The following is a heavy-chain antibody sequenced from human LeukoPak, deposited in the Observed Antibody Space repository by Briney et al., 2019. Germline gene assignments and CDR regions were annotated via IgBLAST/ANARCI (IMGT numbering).Heavy chain of an antibody. D-gene: IGHD7-27*01. CDR3: ARVVWGGDFHYSLDV. Sequence: SQTLSLTCTVSGGSIRSGTDYWIWIRQPAGKGLEWIGRIYMSGSTDYNPSFKSRVTMSVDTSKNQVSLKLRSVTAADTAVYYCARVVWGGDFHYSLDVWGKGTTVIVSS. CDR2: IYMSGST. J-gene: IGHJ6*03. CDR1: GGSIRSGTDY. V-gene: IGHV4-61*02.